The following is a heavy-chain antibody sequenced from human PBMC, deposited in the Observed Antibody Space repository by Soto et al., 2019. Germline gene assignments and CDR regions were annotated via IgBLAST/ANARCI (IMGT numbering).Heavy chain of an antibody. J-gene: IGHJ1*01. CDR3: GQSLVYFDSYERSAYDFHS. CDR1: NGSLNAGNW. D-gene: IGHD3-22*01. V-gene: IGHV4-4*02. Sequence: PSETLSLTSAISNGSLNAGNWWTWLRQSPRTGLQWIGEMHHSGSTNYNPSLKPRVTISMDKSKNQFSLSLTSVTAADSALYYCGQSLVYFDSYERSAYDFHSWGQGAPVTVSS. CDR2: MHHSGST.